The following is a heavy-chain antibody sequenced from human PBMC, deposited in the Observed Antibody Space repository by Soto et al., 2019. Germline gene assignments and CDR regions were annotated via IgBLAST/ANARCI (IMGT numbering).Heavy chain of an antibody. D-gene: IGHD6-13*01. V-gene: IGHV2-5*02. CDR3: AHRPRSSSWYYYGMDV. CDR1: GFSLSTSGVG. CDR2: IYWDDDK. J-gene: IGHJ6*02. Sequence: QITLKESGPTLVKPTQTLTLTCTFSGFSLSTSGVGVGWIRQPPGKALEWLALIYWDDDKRSSPSLKSRLTITKDTPKNQVVLTMTNMAPVDTATYYCAHRPRSSSWYYYGMDVWGQGTTVTVSS.